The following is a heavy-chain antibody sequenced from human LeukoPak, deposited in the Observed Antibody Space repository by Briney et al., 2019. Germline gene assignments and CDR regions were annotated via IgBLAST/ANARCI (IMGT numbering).Heavy chain of an antibody. CDR3: ARIMVDHYYYYYYMDV. Sequence: SETLSLTCTVSGYSISSGYYWGWIRQPPGKGLEWIGSIYHSGSTYYNPSLKSRVTISVDASKNQFSLKLSSVTAADTAVYYCARIMVDHYYYYYYMDVWGKGTTVTVSS. V-gene: IGHV4-38-2*02. CDR2: IYHSGST. J-gene: IGHJ6*03. D-gene: IGHD3-10*01. CDR1: GYSISSGYY.